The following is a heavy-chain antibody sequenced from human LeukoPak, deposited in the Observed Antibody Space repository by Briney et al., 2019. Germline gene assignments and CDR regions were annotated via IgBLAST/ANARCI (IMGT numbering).Heavy chain of an antibody. CDR1: GFTFDDYG. Sequence: PGGSLRLSCAASGFTFDDYGMSWVRQAPGKGLEWVSGINWNGGSTGYADSVKGRFSISRDNAKNSLYLQMNSLRAEDTALYYCARDQGVVVPAATAPYMDVWGKGTTVTVSS. D-gene: IGHD2-2*01. J-gene: IGHJ6*03. CDR2: INWNGGST. CDR3: ARDQGVVVPAATAPYMDV. V-gene: IGHV3-20*04.